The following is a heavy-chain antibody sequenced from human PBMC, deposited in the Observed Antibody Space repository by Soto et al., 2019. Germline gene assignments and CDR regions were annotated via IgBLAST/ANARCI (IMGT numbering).Heavy chain of an antibody. CDR3: TTAPGRTYYDFWSGSFDI. Sequence: GGSLRLSCAASGFTFSNAWMSWVRQAPGKGLEWVGRIKSKTVGGTTDYAAPVKGRFTISRDDSKNTLYLQMNSLKAEDTAVYYCTTAPGRTYYDFWSGSFDIWGQGTMVTVSS. V-gene: IGHV3-15*01. J-gene: IGHJ3*02. CDR1: GFTFSNAW. CDR2: IKSKTVGGTT. D-gene: IGHD3-3*01.